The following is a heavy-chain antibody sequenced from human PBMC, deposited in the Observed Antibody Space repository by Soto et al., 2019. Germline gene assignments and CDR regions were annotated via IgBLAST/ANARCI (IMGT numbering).Heavy chain of an antibody. CDR1: GYTFSSYG. D-gene: IGHD4-17*01. V-gene: IGHV3-33*01. J-gene: IGHJ4*02. Sequence: SLRLSCAASGYTFSSYGMHWVRQAPGKGLEWVAVIWYDGSNKYYADSVKGRFTISRDNSKNTLYLQMNSLRAEDTAVYYCARDRSLTTVTPLDYWGQGTLVTVSS. CDR2: IWYDGSNK. CDR3: ARDRSLTTVTPLDY.